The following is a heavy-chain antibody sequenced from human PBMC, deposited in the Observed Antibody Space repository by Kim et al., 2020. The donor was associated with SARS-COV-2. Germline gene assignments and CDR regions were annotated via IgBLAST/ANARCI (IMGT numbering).Heavy chain of an antibody. D-gene: IGHD1-1*01. Sequence: SQTLSLTCAISGDSVSSNNAAWNWIRQSPSRGLEWLGRTYYRSRWYNDYAVSVKSRITINPDTSKNQFSLQVKSVTPEDTAVYYCASGNGAHGWMSYWGQGTLVTVSS. CDR2: TYYRSRWYN. V-gene: IGHV6-1*01. CDR3: ASGNGAHGWMSY. CDR1: GDSVSSNNAA. J-gene: IGHJ4*02.